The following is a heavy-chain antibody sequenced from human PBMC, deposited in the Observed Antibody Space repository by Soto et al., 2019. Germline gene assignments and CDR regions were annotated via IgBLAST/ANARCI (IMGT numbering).Heavy chain of an antibody. J-gene: IGHJ6*02. CDR2: LSGSGVST. CDR1: GFTFSSYA. CDR3: AKGGGSKDYYDTSGYYLYYYYAMDV. Sequence: EVQLLESGGGLVQPGGSLRLSCAASGFTFSSYAMTWVRQAPGKGLEWVSALSGSGVSTYYADSVKGRFTISRDNPKNTLYRQMNSLRAEDTAVYYCAKGGGSKDYYDTSGYYLYYYYAMDVWGQGTTVTVSS. D-gene: IGHD3-22*01. V-gene: IGHV3-23*01.